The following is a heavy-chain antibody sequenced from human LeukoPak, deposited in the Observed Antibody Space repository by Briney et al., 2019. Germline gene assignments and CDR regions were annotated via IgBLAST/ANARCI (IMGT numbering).Heavy chain of an antibody. CDR1: GFTLSSYE. V-gene: IGHV3-64D*09. Sequence: GGSLRLSCAASGFTLSSYEMNWVRQAPGKGLEYVSAISAIGDSTYYGDSVKGRFTISRDNSKNTLYLQMSSLRDEDTAVYYCVKGGSDYWGQGTLVTVSS. J-gene: IGHJ4*02. D-gene: IGHD3-10*01. CDR2: ISAIGDST. CDR3: VKGGSDY.